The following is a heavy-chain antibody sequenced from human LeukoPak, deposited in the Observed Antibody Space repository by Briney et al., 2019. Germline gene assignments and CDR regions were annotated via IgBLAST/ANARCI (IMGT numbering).Heavy chain of an antibody. V-gene: IGHV3-21*01. J-gene: IGHJ4*02. CDR3: ARRQLVRTYHDY. CDR2: ISSSSSYI. D-gene: IGHD6-6*01. Sequence: GGSLRLSCAASGFTFSSYSMNWVRQAPGKGLEWVSSISSSSSYIYYADSVKGRFTISRDNAKNSLYLQMNSLRAEDTAVYYCARRQLVRTYHDYWGQGTLVTVSS. CDR1: GFTFSSYS.